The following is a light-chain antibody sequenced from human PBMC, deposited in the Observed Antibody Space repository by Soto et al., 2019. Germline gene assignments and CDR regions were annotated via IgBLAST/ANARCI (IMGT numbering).Light chain of an antibody. Sequence: EIVMTQSPATLSVSPGERATLSCRASQSVSSNLAWYQQKPGQAPRILIFGASGRATGIPDRFSGSGSGTDFTLTINRVEPEDFAVYFCQQYAGSPRTFGQGTKVDNK. CDR2: GAS. J-gene: IGKJ1*01. CDR1: QSVSSN. V-gene: IGKV3-20*01. CDR3: QQYAGSPRT.